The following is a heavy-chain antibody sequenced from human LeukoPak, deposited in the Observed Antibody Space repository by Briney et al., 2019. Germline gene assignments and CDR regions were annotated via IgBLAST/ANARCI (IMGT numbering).Heavy chain of an antibody. CDR3: AKDPSYYYDSSGYIDY. J-gene: IGHJ4*02. Sequence: GGSLRLSCAASGFTVITNDMTWVRQAPGKGLEWVSVLYSDGNTKYADSVQGRFTISRDNSKNTLYLQMNSLRAEDTAVYYCAKDPSYYYDSSGYIDYWGQGTLVTVSS. D-gene: IGHD3-22*01. CDR2: LYSDGNT. V-gene: IGHV3-53*01. CDR1: GFTVITND.